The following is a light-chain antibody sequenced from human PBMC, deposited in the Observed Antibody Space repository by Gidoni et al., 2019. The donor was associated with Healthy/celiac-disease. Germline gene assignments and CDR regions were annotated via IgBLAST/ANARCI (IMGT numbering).Light chain of an antibody. CDR3: QSADSSGTYVV. CDR1: ALPKQY. V-gene: IGLV3-25*03. J-gene: IGLJ2*01. Sequence: SYELTQPPSVSVSLGQTARITCSGDALPKQYAYWYQQKPGPTPVLVIYKDNGRPSGIPERFSGSSSGTTVTLTISGVQAEDEADYYCQSADSSGTYVVFGGGTKLTVL. CDR2: KDN.